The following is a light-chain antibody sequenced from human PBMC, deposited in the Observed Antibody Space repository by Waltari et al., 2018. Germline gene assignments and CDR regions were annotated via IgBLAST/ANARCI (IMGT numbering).Light chain of an antibody. CDR2: DSN. Sequence: QSVLTQPPSVSAAPGQKVTISCSGSTSNIGANYVSWYQQLPGTAPKLLIYDSNKRPSGVPDRFSGSKSGTSATLGITGLQTGDEADYYCAVWDDILRGYVFGIGTKVTVL. J-gene: IGLJ1*01. V-gene: IGLV1-51*01. CDR1: TSNIGANY. CDR3: AVWDDILRGYV.